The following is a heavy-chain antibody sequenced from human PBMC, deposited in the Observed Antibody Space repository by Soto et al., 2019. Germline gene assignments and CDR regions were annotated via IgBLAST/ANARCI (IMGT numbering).Heavy chain of an antibody. Sequence: QVQLQESGPGLVKPSQTLSLTCTVSGGSISSGGYYWSWIRQHLAKGLEWIGYIYYSGSTYYNPSLKSRVTISVDTSKNQFSLKLSSVTAADTAVYYCARVTYYYGSGSYDYYYYMDVWGKGTTVTVSS. CDR3: ARVTYYYGSGSYDYYYYMDV. CDR1: GGSISSGGYY. V-gene: IGHV4-31*03. CDR2: IYYSGST. J-gene: IGHJ6*03. D-gene: IGHD3-10*01.